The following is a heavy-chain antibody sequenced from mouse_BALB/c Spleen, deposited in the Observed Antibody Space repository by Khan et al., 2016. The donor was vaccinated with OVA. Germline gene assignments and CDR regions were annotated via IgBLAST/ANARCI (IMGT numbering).Heavy chain of an antibody. CDR3: AHASCDPRALEV. J-gene: IGHJ1*01. Sequence: IQLQQSGAELVKPGASVKLSCTASGFNIKDTYLHWVKQRPEQGLEWIGRIAPANGNTKYDPKFQGKATITADTSSNPSYLQLNSLTSEDTAVYYCAHASCDPRALEVWGEGTTVTVSS. CDR2: IAPANGNT. V-gene: IGHV14-3*02. CDR1: GFNIKDTY. D-gene: IGHD2-13*01.